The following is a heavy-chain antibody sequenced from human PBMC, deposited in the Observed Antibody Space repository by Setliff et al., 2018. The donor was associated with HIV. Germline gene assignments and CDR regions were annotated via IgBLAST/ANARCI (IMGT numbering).Heavy chain of an antibody. V-gene: IGHV3-7*03. Sequence: GDSLKISCAASGFTFSRYWMGWVRQAPGKGLEWVANIKQDESEKYYVDSVKGRFTISRDNAKNSLYLQMNSLRAEDTAVYYCAGLVGDCSAGRCYGSDKVLDYWGQGTLVTVSS. CDR1: GFTFSRYW. CDR3: AGLVGDCSAGRCYGSDKVLDY. CDR2: IKQDESEK. D-gene: IGHD2-15*01. J-gene: IGHJ4*02.